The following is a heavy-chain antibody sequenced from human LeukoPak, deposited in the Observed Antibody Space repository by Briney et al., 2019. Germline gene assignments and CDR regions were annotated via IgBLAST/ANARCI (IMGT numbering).Heavy chain of an antibody. D-gene: IGHD3-16*01. CDR3: ARSTYYYDRGRFDC. CDR1: GFTLSSYA. J-gene: IGHJ4*02. CDR2: MSNDGSNK. V-gene: IGHV3-30*04. Sequence: GRSLRLSCAASGFTLSSYAMNWVRQAPGKGLEWVATMSNDGSNKYYADSVKGRFTISRDHSKNMLYLQMNSLRAEDTALYYCARSTYYYDRGRFDCWGQGTLVTVSS.